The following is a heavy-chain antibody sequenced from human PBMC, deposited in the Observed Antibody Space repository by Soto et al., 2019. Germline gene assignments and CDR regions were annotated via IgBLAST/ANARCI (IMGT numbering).Heavy chain of an antibody. V-gene: IGHV3-30-3*01. CDR3: ARGAYCNSTSCYRYGMDV. CDR2: ISYDGSNK. J-gene: IGHJ6*02. Sequence: GGSLRLSCAASGFTFSSYAIHWVRQAPGKGLEWVAVISYDGSNKYYADSVKGRFTISRDNSKNTLFLQMNSLRPEDTAVYYCARGAYCNSTSCYRYGMDVWGQGTTVTVSS. D-gene: IGHD2-2*01. CDR1: GFTFSSYA.